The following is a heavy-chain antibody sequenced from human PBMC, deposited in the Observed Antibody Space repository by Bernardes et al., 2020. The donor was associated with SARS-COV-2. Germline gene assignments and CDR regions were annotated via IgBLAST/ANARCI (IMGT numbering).Heavy chain of an antibody. J-gene: IGHJ6*02. CDR2: ISSSSSYI. CDR3: ARQPTDYYYGMDV. CDR1: GFTFSSYS. Sequence: GSLRLSCAASGFTFSSYSMNWVRQAPGKGLEWVSSISSSSSYIYYADSVKGRFTISRDNAKNSLYLQMNSLRAEDTAVYYFARQPTDYYYGMDVWGQGTTVTVSS. D-gene: IGHD1-1*01. V-gene: IGHV3-21*01.